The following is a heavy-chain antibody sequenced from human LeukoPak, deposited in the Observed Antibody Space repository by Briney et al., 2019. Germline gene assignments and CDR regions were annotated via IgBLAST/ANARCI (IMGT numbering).Heavy chain of an antibody. D-gene: IGHD3-10*01. Sequence: GGSLRLSCAASGFTFSSYAMHWVRQAPGKGLEWVAVISYDGSNKYYADSVKGRFTISRDNSKNTLYLQMNSLRAEDTAVYYCARDSYGSGSYRFDYWGQGTLVTVSS. CDR3: ARDSYGSGSYRFDY. CDR2: ISYDGSNK. J-gene: IGHJ4*02. CDR1: GFTFSSYA. V-gene: IGHV3-30*04.